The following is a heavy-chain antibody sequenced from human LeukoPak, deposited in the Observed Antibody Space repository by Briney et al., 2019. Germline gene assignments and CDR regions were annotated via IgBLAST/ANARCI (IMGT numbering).Heavy chain of an antibody. CDR2: ISWNSGSI. CDR3: AKDMAFDRLLRGGAFDI. V-gene: IGHV3-9*01. Sequence: GGSLRLSCAASGFTFDDYAMHWVRQAPGKGLEWVSGISWNSGSIGYADSVKGRFTISRDNAKNSLYLQMNSLRAEDTALYYCAKDMAFDRLLRGGAFDIWGQGTMVTVSS. CDR1: GFTFDDYA. J-gene: IGHJ3*02. D-gene: IGHD3-9*01.